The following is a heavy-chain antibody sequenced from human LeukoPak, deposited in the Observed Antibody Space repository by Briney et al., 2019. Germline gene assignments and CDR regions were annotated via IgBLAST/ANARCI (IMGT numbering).Heavy chain of an antibody. J-gene: IGHJ4*02. CDR1: GYSISSGYY. CDR2: IYHSGST. Sequence: TASETLSLTCTVSGYSISSGYYWGWIRQPPGKGLEWIGSIYHSGSTYYNPSLKSRVTISVDTSKNQFSLKLSSVTAADTAVYYCARDSAKGVGATTFSFDYWGQGTLVTVSP. CDR3: ARDSAKGVGATTFSFDY. V-gene: IGHV4-38-2*02. D-gene: IGHD1-26*01.